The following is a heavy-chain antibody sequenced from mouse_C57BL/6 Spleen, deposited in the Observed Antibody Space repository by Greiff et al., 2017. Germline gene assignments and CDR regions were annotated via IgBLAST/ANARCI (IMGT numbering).Heavy chain of an antibody. V-gene: IGHV5-17*01. J-gene: IGHJ2*01. Sequence: EVQGVESGGGLVKPGGSLKLSCAASGFTFSDYGMHWVRQAPEKGLEWVAYISSGSSTIYYADTVKGRFTISRDNAKNTLFLQMTSLRSEDTAMYYCARNLLTTVVEGYFDYWGQGTTLTVSS. CDR1: GFTFSDYG. CDR3: ARNLLTTVVEGYFDY. D-gene: IGHD1-1*01. CDR2: ISSGSSTI.